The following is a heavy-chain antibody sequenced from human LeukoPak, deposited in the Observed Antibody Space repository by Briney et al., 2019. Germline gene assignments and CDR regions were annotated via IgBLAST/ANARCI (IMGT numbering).Heavy chain of an antibody. D-gene: IGHD2-2*01. CDR1: GFTFSSYG. J-gene: IGHJ5*02. CDR2: ISYDGSNK. V-gene: IGHV3-30*18. Sequence: PGGSLRLSCAASGFTFSSYGMHWVRQAPGKGLEWVAVISYDGSNKYYADSVKGRFTISRDNSKNTLYLQMNSLRAEDTAVYYCAKGLEGCSSTSCYYNWFDPWGQGTLVTVSS. CDR3: AKGLEGCSSTSCYYNWFDP.